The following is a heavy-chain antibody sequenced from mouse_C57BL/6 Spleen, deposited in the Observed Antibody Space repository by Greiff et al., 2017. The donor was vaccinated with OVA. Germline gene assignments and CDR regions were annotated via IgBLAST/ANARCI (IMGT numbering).Heavy chain of an antibody. CDR3: ARQTTVVEGGYFDV. CDR1: GFTFSSYT. CDR2: ISGGGGNT. D-gene: IGHD1-1*01. Sequence: EVKLVESGGGLVKPGGSLKLSCAASGFTFSSYTMSWVRQTPEKRLEWVATISGGGGNTYYPDSVKGRFTISRDNAKNTLYLQMSSLRSEDTALYYCARQTTVVEGGYFDVWGTGTTVTVSS. V-gene: IGHV5-9*01. J-gene: IGHJ1*03.